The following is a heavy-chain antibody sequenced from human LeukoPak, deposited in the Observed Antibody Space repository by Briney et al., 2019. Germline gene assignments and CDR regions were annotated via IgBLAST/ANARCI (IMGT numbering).Heavy chain of an antibody. CDR1: GYSISSGYY. CDR3: ARATDLLDYFDY. J-gene: IGHJ4*02. V-gene: IGHV4-38-2*02. CDR2: IYHSGST. D-gene: IGHD3-3*01. Sequence: PSETLSLTCTVSGYSISSGYYWGWIRQPPGKGLEWIGSIYHSGSTYYNPSLKSRVTISVDTSKNQFSLKLSSVTAADTAVYYCARATDLLDYFDYWGQGTLVTVSS.